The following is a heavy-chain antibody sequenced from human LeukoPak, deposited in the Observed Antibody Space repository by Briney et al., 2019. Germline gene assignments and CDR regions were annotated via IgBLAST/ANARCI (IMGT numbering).Heavy chain of an antibody. Sequence: VPSVKVSCKASGYTFTSYGISWVRQAPGQGLEWMGWISAYNGNTNYAQKLQGRVTMTTDTSTSTAYMELRSLRSDDTAVYYCAAGYSSSWTKNYFDYWGQGTLVTVSS. J-gene: IGHJ4*02. D-gene: IGHD6-13*01. CDR3: AAGYSSSWTKNYFDY. CDR1: GYTFTSYG. V-gene: IGHV1-18*01. CDR2: ISAYNGNT.